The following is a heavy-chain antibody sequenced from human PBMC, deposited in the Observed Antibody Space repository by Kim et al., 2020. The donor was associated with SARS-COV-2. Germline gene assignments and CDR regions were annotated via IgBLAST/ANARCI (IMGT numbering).Heavy chain of an antibody. V-gene: IGHV1-3*01. CDR3: ARGADLYYYDSSGYYNFRRNDAFDI. CDR1: GYTFTSYA. J-gene: IGHJ3*02. CDR2: INAGNGNT. D-gene: IGHD3-22*01. Sequence: ASVKVSCKASGYTFTSYAMHWVRQAPGQRLEWMGWINAGNGNTKYSQKFQGRVTITRDTSASTAYMELSSLRSEDTAVYYCARGADLYYYDSSGYYNFRRNDAFDIWGQGKMVTVSS.